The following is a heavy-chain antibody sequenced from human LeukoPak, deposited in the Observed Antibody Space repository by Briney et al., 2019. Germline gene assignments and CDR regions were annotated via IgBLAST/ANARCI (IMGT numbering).Heavy chain of an antibody. V-gene: IGHV4-59*01. CDR3: ARGISESLVDV. Sequence: SSETLSLTCTVSGGSISSYYWSWIRQPPGKGLEWIGYIYYSGSTNYNPSLKSRVTISVDTSKNQFSLKLSSVTAADTAVYYCARGISESLVDVWGQGTTVTVSS. D-gene: IGHD3-3*01. CDR2: IYYSGST. CDR1: GGSISSYY. J-gene: IGHJ6*02.